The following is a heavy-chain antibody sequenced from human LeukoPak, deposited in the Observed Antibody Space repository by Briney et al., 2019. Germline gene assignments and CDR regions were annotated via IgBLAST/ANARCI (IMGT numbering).Heavy chain of an antibody. CDR3: VRLFGGVTTFDY. D-gene: IGHD4-17*01. CDR2: INQDGSAE. V-gene: IGHV3-7*01. Sequence: SGGSLRLSCAASGFTFSTYSMSWVRQAPGKGLDWVASINQDGSAEYYVDSVRGRFTISRDNAKNSLYLQVNSLRVVDTAVYYCVRLFGGVTTFDYWGQGTLVTVSS. CDR1: GFTFSTYS. J-gene: IGHJ4*02.